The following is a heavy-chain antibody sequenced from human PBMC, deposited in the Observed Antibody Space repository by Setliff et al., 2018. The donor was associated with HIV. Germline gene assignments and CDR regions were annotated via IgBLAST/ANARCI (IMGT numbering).Heavy chain of an antibody. V-gene: IGHV3-53*01. CDR3: VRAVPSVAVAAPRWLDP. CDR1: EFNVSYSY. D-gene: IGHD6-19*01. J-gene: IGHJ5*02. CDR2: IYGGGRT. Sequence: PGGSLRLSCAVSEFNVSYSYMTWVRQAPGKGLEWVAVIYGGGRTYYADSVKGRFTISRDNSKNTLYLQMNSLKVEDTAIYDCVRAVPSVAVAAPRWLDPWGQGTLVTVSS.